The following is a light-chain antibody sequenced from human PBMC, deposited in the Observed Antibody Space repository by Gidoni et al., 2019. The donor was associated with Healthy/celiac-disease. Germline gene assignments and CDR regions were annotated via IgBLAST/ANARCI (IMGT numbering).Light chain of an antibody. CDR3: QQYYSTPPT. CDR2: WAS. CDR1: QSVLYSSNNKNY. J-gene: IGKJ1*01. Sequence: DIVMTQSPDSLAVSLGERATINCKSSQSVLYSSNNKNYLAWYQQKPGQPPKLLIYWASTRESGVPDRFSGSGSVTDFTLTISSLQAEDVAVYYCQQYYSTPPTFXQXTKVEIK. V-gene: IGKV4-1*01.